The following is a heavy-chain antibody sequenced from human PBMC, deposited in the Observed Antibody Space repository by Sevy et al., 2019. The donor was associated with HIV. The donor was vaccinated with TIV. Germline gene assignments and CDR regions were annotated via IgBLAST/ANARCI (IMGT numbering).Heavy chain of an antibody. D-gene: IGHD2-15*01. J-gene: IGHJ6*02. CDR1: GYTFPAFS. Sequence: GGSLRLSCTASGYTFPAFSFNWVRQAPGKGLEWLSYISTGTDHIYYADSAKGRFTISRDDAKNSVYLEMNSLRAEDTAVYYCARDWGYCSGGSCPLRVYYYGMDVWGQGTTVTVSS. CDR2: ISTGTDHI. V-gene: IGHV3-21*05. CDR3: ARDWGYCSGGSCPLRVYYYGMDV.